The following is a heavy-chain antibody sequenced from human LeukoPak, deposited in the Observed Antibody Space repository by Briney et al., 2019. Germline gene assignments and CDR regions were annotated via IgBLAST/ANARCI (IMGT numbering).Heavy chain of an antibody. J-gene: IGHJ4*02. D-gene: IGHD2-15*01. CDR1: GGSISSGSYY. CDR3: ARGWSSSFDY. Sequence: SETLSLTCTVSGGSISSGSYYWSWIRQPAGKGLEWIGRIYTSGSTNYNPSLKSRVSISGDTSKNQFSLKLSSVTAADTAVYYCARGWSSSFDYWGQGTLVTVSS. CDR2: IYTSGST. V-gene: IGHV4-61*02.